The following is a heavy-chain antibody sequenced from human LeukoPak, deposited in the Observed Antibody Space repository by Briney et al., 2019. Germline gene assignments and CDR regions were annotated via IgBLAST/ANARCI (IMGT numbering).Heavy chain of an antibody. J-gene: IGHJ4*02. CDR1: GFTFSRYG. CDR3: ARRRTGDY. CDR2: ISAYNGNT. D-gene: IGHD1-1*01. V-gene: IGHV1-18*01. Sequence: ASVKGSFQASGFTFSRYGISWVRQAPGQGLEWMGWISAYNGNTNYAQKLQGRVTMTTDTSTSTAYMELRSLRSDDTAVYYCARRRTGDYWGQGTLVTVSS.